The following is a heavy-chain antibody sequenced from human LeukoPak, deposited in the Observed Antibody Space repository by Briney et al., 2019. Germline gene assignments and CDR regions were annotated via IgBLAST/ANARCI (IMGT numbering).Heavy chain of an antibody. Sequence: GGSLRLSCAASGFTFSSYGMHWVRQAPGKGLEWVAVIWYDGSNKYYADSVKGRFTISRDNSKNTLYLQMNSLRAEDTAVYYCATNRNWNYVRGAFDIWGQGTMVTVSS. CDR2: IWYDGSNK. CDR3: ATNRNWNYVRGAFDI. V-gene: IGHV3-33*01. J-gene: IGHJ3*02. CDR1: GFTFSSYG. D-gene: IGHD1-7*01.